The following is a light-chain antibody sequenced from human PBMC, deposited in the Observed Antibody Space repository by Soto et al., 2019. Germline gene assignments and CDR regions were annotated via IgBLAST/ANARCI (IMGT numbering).Light chain of an antibody. Sequence: DIQMTQSPSSLSASVGDRVTITCQASQDIRNYLNWYQQKPGKAPNVLIYDASNLETGVPSRFSGSGSGTHFTFTISSLQPEDIATYYCQQYGYLMTFGQGTRLEIK. CDR3: QQYGYLMT. CDR2: DAS. CDR1: QDIRNY. J-gene: IGKJ5*01. V-gene: IGKV1-33*01.